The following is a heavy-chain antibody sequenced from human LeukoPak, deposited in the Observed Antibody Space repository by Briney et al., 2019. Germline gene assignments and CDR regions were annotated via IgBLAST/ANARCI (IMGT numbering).Heavy chain of an antibody. Sequence: PSETLSLTCTVSGGSISSGGYYWSWIRQHPGKGLEWIGYIYYSGSSYYNPSLKSRITISVDTSKNQFSLKLSSVTAADTAVYYCARAYTSSCRWFDPWGQGTLVTVSS. CDR3: ARAYTSSCRWFDP. CDR2: IYYSGSS. J-gene: IGHJ5*02. D-gene: IGHD6-13*01. V-gene: IGHV4-31*03. CDR1: GGSISSGGYY.